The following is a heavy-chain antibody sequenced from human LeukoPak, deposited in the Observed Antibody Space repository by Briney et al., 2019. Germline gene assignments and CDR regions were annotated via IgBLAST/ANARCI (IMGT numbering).Heavy chain of an antibody. D-gene: IGHD5-24*01. V-gene: IGHV3-7*01. CDR3: ARDLSRDGYNYGFYY. Sequence: GGSLRLSCVASGFTFSSRDWMTWVRQAPGKGLEWVANIKQDGSEKNYVDSVKGRFTISRDNAKNSLYLQMNSLRAEDAAVYYCARDLSRDGYNYGFYYWGQGTLVTVSS. J-gene: IGHJ4*02. CDR2: IKQDGSEK. CDR1: GFTFSSRDW.